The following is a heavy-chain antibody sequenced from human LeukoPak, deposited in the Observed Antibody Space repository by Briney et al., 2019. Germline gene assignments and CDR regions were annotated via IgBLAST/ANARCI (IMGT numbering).Heavy chain of an antibody. D-gene: IGHD3-10*01. CDR3: AHKYITMVRGAIMGDFFDY. V-gene: IGHV2-5*02. CDR1: GFSLSTSGVG. CDR2: IYWDDDK. J-gene: IGHJ4*02. Sequence: SGPTLVNPTQTLTLTCTFSGFSLSTSGVGVGWIRQPPGKALEWLALIYWDDDKRYSPSLKSRLTITKDTSKNQVVLTMTNMDPVDTATYYCAHKYITMVRGAIMGDFFDYWGQGTLVTVSS.